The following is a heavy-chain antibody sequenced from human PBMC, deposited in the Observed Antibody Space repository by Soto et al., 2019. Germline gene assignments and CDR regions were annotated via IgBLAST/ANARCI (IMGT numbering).Heavy chain of an antibody. Sequence: QVQLVQSGTEVKKPGASVKVSCKASGYTFSSYGISWVRQAPGQGLEWRGWISGYNGNTKYAQKLQGRVTMTTDTSTSTAYVEVRSLRSDDTAVYYCARGTRLFGVVIFQHYDMDVWGQGTTVTVSS. CDR2: ISGYNGNT. D-gene: IGHD3-3*01. CDR3: ARGTRLFGVVIFQHYDMDV. CDR1: GYTFSSYG. J-gene: IGHJ6*02. V-gene: IGHV1-18*01.